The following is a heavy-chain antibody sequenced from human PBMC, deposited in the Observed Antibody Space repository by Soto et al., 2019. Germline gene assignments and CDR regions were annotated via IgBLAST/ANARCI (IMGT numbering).Heavy chain of an antibody. V-gene: IGHV3-74*01. J-gene: IGHJ2*01. CDR2: INRDGTST. CDR3: ASFFFYEEDGIRDPIPVSAFLLNRSSDL. D-gene: IGHD5-12*01. Sequence: GKGLVWVSRINRDGTSTSYPDSVTGRFTIPRDNAKNTLYLQMNSLRAEDTAVYYCASFFFYEEDGIRDPIPVSAFLLNRSSDL.